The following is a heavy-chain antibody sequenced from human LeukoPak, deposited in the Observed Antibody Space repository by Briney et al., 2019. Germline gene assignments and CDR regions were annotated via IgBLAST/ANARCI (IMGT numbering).Heavy chain of an antibody. CDR1: GFTFSSYS. CDR3: ARAYYYDSSGVPYYFDY. D-gene: IGHD3-22*01. Sequence: GGSLRLSCVASGFTFSSYSMNWVRQAPGKGLEWVSSISSSSSYIYYADSVKGRFTISRDNAKNSLYLQMNSLRAEDTAVYYCARAYYYDSSGVPYYFDYWGQGTLVTVSS. V-gene: IGHV3-21*01. CDR2: ISSSSSYI. J-gene: IGHJ4*02.